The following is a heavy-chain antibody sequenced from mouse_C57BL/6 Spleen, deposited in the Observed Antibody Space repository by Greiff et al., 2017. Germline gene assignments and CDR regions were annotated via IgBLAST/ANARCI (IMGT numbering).Heavy chain of an antibody. Sequence: VQLQQSGAELVRPGASVKLSCTASGFNIKDYYMHWVKQRPEQGLEWIGRIDPEDGDTEYAPKFQGKATMTADTSSNTAYLQLSSLTSEDTAVYYCTTEGYYGSSSFDVWGTGTTVTVSS. J-gene: IGHJ1*03. V-gene: IGHV14-1*01. CDR3: TTEGYYGSSSFDV. D-gene: IGHD1-1*01. CDR2: IDPEDGDT. CDR1: GFNIKDYY.